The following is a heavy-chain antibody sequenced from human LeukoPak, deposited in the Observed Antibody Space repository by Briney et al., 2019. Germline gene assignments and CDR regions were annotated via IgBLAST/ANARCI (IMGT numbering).Heavy chain of an antibody. Sequence: SQTLSLTCAISGDSVSSYSVAWNWIRQSPSRGLEWLGRTYYRSEWYHDYAVSVKGRISMNSDASKNKFSLHLISVTPEDTAVYYCARASGLRRVAWYFDLWGRGTLVAVSS. J-gene: IGHJ2*01. V-gene: IGHV6-1*01. D-gene: IGHD5/OR15-5a*01. CDR1: GDSVSSYSVA. CDR2: TYYRSEWYH. CDR3: ARASGLRRVAWYFDL.